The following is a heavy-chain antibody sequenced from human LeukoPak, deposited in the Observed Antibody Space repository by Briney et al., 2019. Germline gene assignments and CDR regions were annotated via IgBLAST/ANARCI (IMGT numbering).Heavy chain of an antibody. J-gene: IGHJ3*02. CDR1: GYTLTSYY. Sequence: ASVKVSCKASGYTLTSYYMHWVRQAPGQGLEWRGIINPSGGSTSYAQKFQGRVTMTRDTSTSTVYMELSSLRSEDTAVYYCASAGILTGSRDAFDIWGQGTMVTVSS. CDR3: ASAGILTGSRDAFDI. CDR2: INPSGGST. V-gene: IGHV1-46*01. D-gene: IGHD3-9*01.